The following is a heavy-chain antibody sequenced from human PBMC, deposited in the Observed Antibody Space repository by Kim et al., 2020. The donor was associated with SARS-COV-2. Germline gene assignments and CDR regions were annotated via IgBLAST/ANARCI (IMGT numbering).Heavy chain of an antibody. CDR1: GGSFSGYY. D-gene: IGHD5-18*01. CDR2: INHSGST. Sequence: SETLSLTCAVYGGSFSGYYWSWIRQPPGKGLEWIGEINHSGSTNYNPSLKSRVTISVDTSKNQFSLKLSSVTAADTAVYYCARGVRGYNFDYWGQGTLVTVSS. J-gene: IGHJ4*02. CDR3: ARGVRGYNFDY. V-gene: IGHV4-34*01.